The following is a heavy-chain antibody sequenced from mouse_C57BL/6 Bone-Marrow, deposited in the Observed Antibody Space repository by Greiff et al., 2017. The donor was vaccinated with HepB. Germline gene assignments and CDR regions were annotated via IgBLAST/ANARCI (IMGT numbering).Heavy chain of an antibody. J-gene: IGHJ1*03. CDR3: AINYGIYWYIDV. CDR2: IWRGGST. Sequence: VKVVESGPGLVQPSQCLSITCTVSGFSFTSYGVHWVRQSPGKGLEWLGLIWRGGSTDYNAAFMSRLTSTKDNSKSQVFFKMNSQQADDTAIYYCAINYGIYWYIDVWGTGTTVTVSS. V-gene: IGHV2-5*01. D-gene: IGHD1-1*01. CDR1: GFSFTSYG.